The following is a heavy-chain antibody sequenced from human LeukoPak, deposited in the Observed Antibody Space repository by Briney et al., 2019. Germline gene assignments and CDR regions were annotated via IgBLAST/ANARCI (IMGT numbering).Heavy chain of an antibody. CDR1: GGSISSSSYY. CDR2: IYHSGST. V-gene: IGHV4-39*07. D-gene: IGHD4-11*01. CDR3: ARASNYLHYGMDV. J-gene: IGHJ6*02. Sequence: PSETLSLTCTVSGGSISSSSYYWGWIRQPPGKGLEWIGYIYHSGSTYYNPSLKSRVTISVDRSKNQFSLKLSSVTAADTAVYYCARASNYLHYGMDVWGQGTTVTVSS.